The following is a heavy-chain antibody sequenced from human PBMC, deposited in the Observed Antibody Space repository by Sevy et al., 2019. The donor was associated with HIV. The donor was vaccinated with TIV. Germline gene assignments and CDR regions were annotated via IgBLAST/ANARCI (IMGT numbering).Heavy chain of an antibody. D-gene: IGHD6-19*01. CDR1: GFTFSRYG. V-gene: IGHV3-30*02. CDR2: IRFDGNNK. CDR3: AKDSVARNLHFDY. J-gene: IGHJ4*02. Sequence: GGSLRLSCAASGFTFSRYGMHWVRQAPGKGLEWVASIRFDGNNKHYVDSVMGRFTISRNDSKNTLYLQMNGLGSEDTAVYYCAKDSVARNLHFDYWGQGALVTVSS.